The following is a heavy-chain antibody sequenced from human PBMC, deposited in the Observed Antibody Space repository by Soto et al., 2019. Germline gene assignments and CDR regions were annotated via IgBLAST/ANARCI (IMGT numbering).Heavy chain of an antibody. CDR2: VYHTGNA. V-gene: IGHV4-30-2*01. Sequence: TLSLTCTFSGVSITTAGYSCSWIRQPPGKALEWIGYVYHTGNAYPKPSLKSRVTISLDRSKNQFSLKMTSVTAADTALYYCASRPFYYYGLDVWGQGTTVTVSS. CDR3: ASRPFYYYGLDV. CDR1: GVSITTAGYS. J-gene: IGHJ6*02.